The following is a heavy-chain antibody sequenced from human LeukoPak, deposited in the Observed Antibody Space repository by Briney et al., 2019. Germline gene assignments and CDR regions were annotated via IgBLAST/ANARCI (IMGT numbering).Heavy chain of an antibody. Sequence: QPGRSLRLSCAASGFNFGAYAMHWVRQSPGKGLDWVALISYDGSNQWYADSVKGRFTVSRDSSKNTLYLQMNSLRVEDTAVYYCARVWLEGDFYYYYYMDVWGKGTTVTVSS. CDR2: ISYDGSNQ. CDR3: ARVWLEGDFYYYYYMDV. J-gene: IGHJ6*03. D-gene: IGHD6-19*01. CDR1: GFNFGAYA. V-gene: IGHV3-30*04.